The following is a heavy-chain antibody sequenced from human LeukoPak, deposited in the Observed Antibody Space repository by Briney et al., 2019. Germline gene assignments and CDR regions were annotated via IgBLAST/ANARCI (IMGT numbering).Heavy chain of an antibody. J-gene: IGHJ6*02. D-gene: IGHD2-2*01. CDR1: GGSFSGYY. Sequence: LSLTCAVYGGSFSGYYWSWIRQAPGKGLEWVSYISSSGSTIYYADSVKGRFTISRDNAKNSLYLQMNSLRAEDTAVYYCAREDIVVVPAAQSYYYYGMDVWGQGTTVTVSS. CDR3: AREDIVVVPAAQSYYYYGMDV. CDR2: ISSSGSTI. V-gene: IGHV3-11*01.